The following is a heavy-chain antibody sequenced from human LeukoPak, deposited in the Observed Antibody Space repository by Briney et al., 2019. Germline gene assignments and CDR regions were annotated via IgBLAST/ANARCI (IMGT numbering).Heavy chain of an antibody. CDR3: ARGLNWNGGNMDV. CDR2: MNPNSGNT. D-gene: IGHD1-1*01. V-gene: IGHV1-8*01. CDR1: GYTFTIYD. Sequence: GASVKVSCKASGYTFTIYDINWVRQATGQGLEWMGWMNPNSGNTGYAQKFQDRVIMTRITSISTVSMELSSLRSDDTAVYYCARGLNWNGGNMDVWGKGTTVTVSS. J-gene: IGHJ6*03.